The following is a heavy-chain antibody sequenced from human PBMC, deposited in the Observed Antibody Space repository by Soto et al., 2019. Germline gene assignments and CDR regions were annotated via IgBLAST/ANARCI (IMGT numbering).Heavy chain of an antibody. CDR3: AHIRLGDTSTDYKGLDV. D-gene: IGHD3-3*01. CDR2: VHWHDAK. V-gene: IGHV2-5*01. CDR1: GFSLSTTGEG. J-gene: IGHJ6*02. Sequence: QITLKEAGPTLVKPTQHLTLTCTVSGFSLSTTGEGVFWIRQPPGKAPEWLALVHWHDAKRYSPSLRPRLTIRKDTSRNQVVLSLTNLDPVDTGPYYCAHIRLGDTSTDYKGLDVWGQGTTVIVSS.